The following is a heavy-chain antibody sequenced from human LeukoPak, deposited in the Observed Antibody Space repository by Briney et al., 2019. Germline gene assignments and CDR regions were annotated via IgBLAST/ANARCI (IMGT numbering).Heavy chain of an antibody. J-gene: IGHJ4*02. CDR2: ISSSSSYI. CDR3: ARGEPGFGALPTALDN. Sequence: GGSLRLSCAASGFTFSSYSMSWVRQAPGKGLGWVSSISSSSSYIYYADSVTGRFTIFRDNAKVSLYLQMNSLRAEDTAVHYCARGEPGFGALPTALDNWGQGTLVTVSS. D-gene: IGHD4/OR15-4a*01. V-gene: IGHV3-21*01. CDR1: GFTFSSYS.